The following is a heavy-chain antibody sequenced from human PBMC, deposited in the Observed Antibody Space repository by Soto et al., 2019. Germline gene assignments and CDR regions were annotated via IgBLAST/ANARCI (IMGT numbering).Heavy chain of an antibody. J-gene: IGHJ4*02. Sequence: QVQMVQSGAEVKKPGSSARVSCKVSGGTFSRHSISWVRHAPGQGLEWMGGIIPIFDATQYAQKFQGRLTISAHASPPCFNVELCGQRPEDTAIYFSARNLASGRGSWGPGTLVHVS. V-gene: IGHV1-69*01. CDR3: ARNLASGRGS. D-gene: IGHD2-15*01. CDR1: GGTFSRHS. CDR2: IIPIFDAT.